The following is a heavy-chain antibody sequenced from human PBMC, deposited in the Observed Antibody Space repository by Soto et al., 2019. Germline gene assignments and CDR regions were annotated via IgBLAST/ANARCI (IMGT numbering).Heavy chain of an antibody. CDR2: VYRTGLT. V-gene: IGHV4-61*01. CDR3: VREDRGGTYSFDS. Sequence: SETLSLTCRVSGASVSSETNFWTWIRQPPGTGLERIEYVYRTGLTNSNPALTSRANVSADRSKNQFSLTLRSVTAADTAGYYCVREDRGGTYSFDSGGPGTQVTVSS. D-gene: IGHD2-15*01. CDR1: GASVSSETNF. J-gene: IGHJ4*02.